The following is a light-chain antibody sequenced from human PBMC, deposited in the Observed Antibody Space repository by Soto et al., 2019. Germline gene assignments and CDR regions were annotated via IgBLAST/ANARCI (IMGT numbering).Light chain of an antibody. CDR2: LEGSGTY. CDR1: SGHSSYI. V-gene: IGLV4-60*02. J-gene: IGLJ3*02. CDR3: ETWDFNTRV. Sequence: QAVVTQSSSASASLGSSVKLTCTLSSGHSSYIIAWHQQQPGKAPRYLMKLEGSGTYNKGSGVPDRSSGSSSGADRYLTISNPQFEDEADYYCETWDFNTRVFGGGTKLTVL.